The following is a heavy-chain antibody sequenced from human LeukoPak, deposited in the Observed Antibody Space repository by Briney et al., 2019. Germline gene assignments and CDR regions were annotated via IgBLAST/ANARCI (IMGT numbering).Heavy chain of an antibody. D-gene: IGHD6-13*01. V-gene: IGHV3-43*02. CDR1: GFTFDDYA. CDR2: TSVDGSST. Sequence: PGGSLRLSCAASGFTFDDYALHWGRLAPGEGLGWVSLTSVDGSSTYYADSVKGRFTISRDNSKNSLYLQMNSLRTEDTALYYCAKVPIAAAGTFWFDPWGQGTLVTVSS. CDR3: AKVPIAAAGTFWFDP. J-gene: IGHJ5*02.